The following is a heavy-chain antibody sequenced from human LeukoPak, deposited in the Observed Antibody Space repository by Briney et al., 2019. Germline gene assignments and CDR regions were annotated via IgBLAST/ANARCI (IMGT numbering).Heavy chain of an antibody. V-gene: IGHV4-59*01. Sequence: PSETLSLTCTVSGGSISSYYWSWIRQPPGKGLEWIGYIYYSGSTNYNPSLKSRVTISVDTSKNQFSLKLSSVTAADTAVYYCARRYCSSTSCYGNWFDPWGQGTLVTVSS. CDR2: IYYSGST. D-gene: IGHD2-2*01. J-gene: IGHJ5*02. CDR1: GGSISSYY. CDR3: ARRYCSSTSCYGNWFDP.